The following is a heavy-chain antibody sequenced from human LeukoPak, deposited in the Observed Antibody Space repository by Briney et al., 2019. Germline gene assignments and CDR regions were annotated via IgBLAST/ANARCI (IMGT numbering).Heavy chain of an antibody. CDR2: INAGNGNT. J-gene: IGHJ6*02. D-gene: IGHD2-2*01. CDR1: GYTFAKYA. Sequence: GASVTVSCKASGYTFAKYAIHWVRQAPGQRLEWMGWINAGNGNTRYSQKFQGGVTITRDTSASTAYMELSSLRSEDTAVYYCARVGIVVVPAAMDHYYYGMDVWGQGTTVTVSS. CDR3: ARVGIVVVPAAMDHYYYGMDV. V-gene: IGHV1-3*01.